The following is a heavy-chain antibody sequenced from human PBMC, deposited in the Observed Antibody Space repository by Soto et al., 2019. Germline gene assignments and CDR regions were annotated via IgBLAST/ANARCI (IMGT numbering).Heavy chain of an antibody. Sequence: SETLSLTCTVSGGSISNGYYSWSWIRQSPEKGLEWIRHIYSGVSTYSNPSLNGRLTISIDTSKNQFSLSLSSVTAADTALYYCAKKYSYDSGTYLYHFDCWGQGTLVTVSS. V-gene: IGHV4-30-4*01. D-gene: IGHD3-10*01. CDR2: IYSGVST. CDR3: AKKYSYDSGTYLYHFDC. CDR1: GGSISNGYYS. J-gene: IGHJ4*02.